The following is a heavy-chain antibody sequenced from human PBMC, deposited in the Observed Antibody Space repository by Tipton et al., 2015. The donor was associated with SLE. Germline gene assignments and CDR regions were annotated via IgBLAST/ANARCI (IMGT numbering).Heavy chain of an antibody. V-gene: IGHV4-38-2*02. CDR2: IYYSGST. CDR3: ARDGTLVEMATIPAFDI. Sequence: TLSLTCAVSGYSISSGYYWGWIRQPPGKGLEWIGYIYYSGSTNYNPSLKSRVTISVDTSKNQFSLKLSSVTAADTAVYYCARDGTLVEMATIPAFDIWGQGTMVTVSS. D-gene: IGHD5-24*01. J-gene: IGHJ3*02. CDR1: GYSISSGYY.